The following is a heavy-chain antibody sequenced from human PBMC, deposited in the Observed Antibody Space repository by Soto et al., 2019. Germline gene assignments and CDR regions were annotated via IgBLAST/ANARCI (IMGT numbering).Heavy chain of an antibody. CDR1: GFSFSTYA. J-gene: IGHJ6*02. CDR2: VGRGDST. Sequence: EVQLLESGGGLVQPGGSLRLSCAASGFSFSTYAMSWVRQAPGKGLEWVSTVGRGDSTFYADSVRGRFTISRDNSKNTLYLQMNSLRAEDTAVYYCAKDGPYYDILTGYYYYYYYYGMDVWGQGTTVTVSS. V-gene: IGHV3-23*01. CDR3: AKDGPYYDILTGYYYYYYYYGMDV. D-gene: IGHD3-9*01.